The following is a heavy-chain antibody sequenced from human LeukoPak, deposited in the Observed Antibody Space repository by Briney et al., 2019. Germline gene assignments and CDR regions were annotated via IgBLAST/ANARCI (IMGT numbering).Heavy chain of an antibody. V-gene: IGHV4-34*01. Sequence: PSETLSLTCAVYGGSFSGYYWSWLRQPPGKGLEWIGEINHSGSTNYNPSLKSRVTISVDTSKNQFSLKLSSVTAADTAVYYCARGRRNYLYYYYYYMDVWGKGTTVTVSS. D-gene: IGHD1-7*01. CDR1: GGSFSGYY. CDR3: ARGRRNYLYYYYYYMDV. CDR2: INHSGST. J-gene: IGHJ6*03.